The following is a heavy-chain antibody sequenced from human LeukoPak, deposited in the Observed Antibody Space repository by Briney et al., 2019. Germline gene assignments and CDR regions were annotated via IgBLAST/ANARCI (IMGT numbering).Heavy chain of an antibody. D-gene: IGHD3-9*01. CDR2: INHSGST. J-gene: IGHJ4*02. V-gene: IGHV4-34*01. CDR1: GGSSSGYY. Sequence: PETLSLTCAVYGGSSSGYYWSWIRQPPGKGLEWIGEINHSGSTNYNPSLKSRVTISVDTSKNQFSLKLSSVTAADTAAYYCARGVWLNYFDYWGQGTLVTVSS. CDR3: ARGVWLNYFDY.